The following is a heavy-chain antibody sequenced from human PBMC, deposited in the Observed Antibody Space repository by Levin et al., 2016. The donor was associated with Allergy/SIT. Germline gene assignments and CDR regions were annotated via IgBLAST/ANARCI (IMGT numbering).Heavy chain of an antibody. D-gene: IGHD3-10*01. V-gene: IGHV1-58*01. CDR3: AAPASVLSADRSYYYGMDV. Sequence: SVKVSCKASGFTFVSSAVQWVRQARGQRLEWIGWIVVGSGDTNYAQKFQERVTITREMSTNTAYMELSSLRSDDTAVYYCAAPASVLSADRSYYYGMDVWGQGTTVTVSS. CDR1: GFTFVSSA. CDR2: IVVGSGDT. J-gene: IGHJ6*02.